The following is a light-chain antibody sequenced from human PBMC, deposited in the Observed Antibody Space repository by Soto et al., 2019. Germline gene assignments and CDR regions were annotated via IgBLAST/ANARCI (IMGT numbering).Light chain of an antibody. CDR3: QQSFNAPRT. CDR2: DAS. Sequence: DIQMTQSPSSLSASVGDRVTVTCRSSESISRYLNWYQQKPGKAPKLLIYDASTLQAGVPSRFSGTESGTYFTLTISGLQSEDFATYYCQQSFNAPRTFGQGTKLEIQ. J-gene: IGKJ2*01. V-gene: IGKV1-39*01. CDR1: ESISRY.